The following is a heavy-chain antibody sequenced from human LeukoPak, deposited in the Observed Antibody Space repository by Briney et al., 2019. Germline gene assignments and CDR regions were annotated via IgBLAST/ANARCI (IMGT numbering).Heavy chain of an antibody. CDR2: IIPSDGST. CDR3: SRGKVVTMVRGVIITYFDY. D-gene: IGHD3-10*01. V-gene: IGHV1-46*01. Sequence: ASVKVSCKASGYIFTRYFIHWVRQAPGQGLEWMGIIIPSDGSTSYAQKFQGRVTMTRDTSTSTVYMELSSLRSEDTAVYYCSRGKVVTMVRGVIITYFDYWGQGTLVTVSS. CDR1: GYIFTRYF. J-gene: IGHJ4*02.